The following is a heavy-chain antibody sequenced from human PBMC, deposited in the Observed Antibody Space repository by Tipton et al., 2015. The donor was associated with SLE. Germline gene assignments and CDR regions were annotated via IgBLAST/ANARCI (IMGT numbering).Heavy chain of an antibody. J-gene: IGHJ4*02. CDR2: IGTSGDYK. CDR1: KFTFSTYG. V-gene: IGHV3-21*01. D-gene: IGHD3-3*01. Sequence: SLRLSCAASKFTFSTYGMNWVRQAPGKGLEWVSSIGTSGDYKYYVDSVKGRFTVSRDNAENSLYLQMDSLRAEDTAVYYCARDVWSGYYRRFDYWGQGTLVTVSS. CDR3: ARDVWSGYYRRFDY.